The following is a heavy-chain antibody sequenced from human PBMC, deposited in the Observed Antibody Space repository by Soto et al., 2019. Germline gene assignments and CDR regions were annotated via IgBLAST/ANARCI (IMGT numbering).Heavy chain of an antibody. CDR3: ARHLSPNYNPGSTPWFDP. Sequence: ASETLSLTCAVSGGSISSGGYSWSWIRQPPGKGLEWIGYIYHSGSTYYNPSLKSRVTISVDRSKNQFSLKLSSVTAADTAMYYCARHLSPNYNPGSTPWFDPWGQGTLVTVS. J-gene: IGHJ5*02. V-gene: IGHV4-30-2*01. CDR1: GGSISSGGYS. CDR2: IYHSGST. D-gene: IGHD1-1*01.